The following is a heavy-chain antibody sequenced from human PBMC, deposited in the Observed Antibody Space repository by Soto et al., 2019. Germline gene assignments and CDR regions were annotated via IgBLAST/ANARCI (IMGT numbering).Heavy chain of an antibody. CDR2: ISSSSDTI. CDR1: GFTLLGYS. D-gene: IGHD1-26*01. Sequence: PGGSLRLSCAPSGFTLLGYSMNWVRQAPGKGLEWVSYISSSSDTIYYADSVRGRFTISRDNVKNLLYLQMNSLRAEDTAVYYCARGLGLYYLDSGGQGTLVTVSS. CDR3: ARGLGLYYLDS. V-gene: IGHV3-48*01. J-gene: IGHJ4*02.